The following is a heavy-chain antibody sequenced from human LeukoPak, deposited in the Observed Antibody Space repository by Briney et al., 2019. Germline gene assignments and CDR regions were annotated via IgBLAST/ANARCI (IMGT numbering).Heavy chain of an antibody. J-gene: IGHJ4*02. D-gene: IGHD3-22*01. Sequence: SETLSLTCAVYGGCFSGYYWSWIRQPPGKGLEWIGEINHSGSTNYNPSLKSRVTISVDTSKNQFSLKLSSVTAADTAVYYCARGYYDPQFDYWGQGTLVTVSS. CDR1: GGCFSGYY. CDR2: INHSGST. V-gene: IGHV4-34*01. CDR3: ARGYYDPQFDY.